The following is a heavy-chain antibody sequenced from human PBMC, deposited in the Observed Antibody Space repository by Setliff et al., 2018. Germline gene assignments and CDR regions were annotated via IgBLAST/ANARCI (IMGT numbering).Heavy chain of an antibody. V-gene: IGHV4-38-2*01. CDR2: IFHSGST. CDR3: RFWSGYYKNDY. J-gene: IGHJ4*02. D-gene: IGHD3-3*01. Sequence: SETLSLTCGVSGYSISSGHFWGWIRQPPGKGLEWLGNIFHSGSTYYNPTLNSRVTISVDTSKNQFSLKLSSVTAADTAVYYCRFWSGYYKNDYWGQGTLVTVS. CDR1: GYSISSGHF.